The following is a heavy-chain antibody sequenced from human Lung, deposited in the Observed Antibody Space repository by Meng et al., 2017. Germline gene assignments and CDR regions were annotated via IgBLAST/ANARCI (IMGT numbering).Heavy chain of an antibody. J-gene: IGHJ4*02. CDR2: IWYDGSNK. D-gene: IGHD2-21*01. CDR3: ARESDKGYYFDY. V-gene: IGHV3-33*01. Sequence: VALVESGGGVVQPGRSLRLSCAASGFTFSSYGMHWVRQAPGKGLEWVAVIWYDGSNKYYADSVKGRFTISRDNSKNTLYLQMNSLRAEDTAVYYCARESDKGYYFDYWGQGTLVTVSS. CDR1: GFTFSSYG.